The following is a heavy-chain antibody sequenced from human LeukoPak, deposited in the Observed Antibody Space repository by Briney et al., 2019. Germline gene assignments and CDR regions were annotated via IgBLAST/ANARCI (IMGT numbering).Heavy chain of an antibody. J-gene: IGHJ4*02. V-gene: IGHV3-21*01. CDR2: ISDTSTYI. D-gene: IGHD5-24*01. Sequence: GSLRLSCGTSGFIFSSYTMNWVRQAPGEGLEWVSSISDTSTYIYYADSVEGRFTISRDNAKSSLFLQMNSLRAEDTAVYYCTRAPPGRDGYSEYWGQGTVVTVST. CDR3: TRAPPGRDGYSEY. CDR1: GFIFSSYT.